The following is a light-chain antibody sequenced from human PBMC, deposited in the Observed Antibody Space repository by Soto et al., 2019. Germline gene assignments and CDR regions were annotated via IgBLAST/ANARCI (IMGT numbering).Light chain of an antibody. Sequence: DIQMTQSPSSLSASVGDRDTITCKASQDISNYLNWYQQKPGKAPKLLIYDASNLETGVPSRFSGSGSGTDFTFTISSLQPEDIATYYCQQYDNLLTFGGGTKVEIK. CDR2: DAS. V-gene: IGKV1-33*01. CDR1: QDISNY. CDR3: QQYDNLLT. J-gene: IGKJ4*01.